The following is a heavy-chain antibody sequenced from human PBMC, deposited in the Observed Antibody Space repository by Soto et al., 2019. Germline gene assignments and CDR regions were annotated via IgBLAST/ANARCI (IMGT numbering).Heavy chain of an antibody. J-gene: IGHJ4*02. D-gene: IGHD1-26*01. CDR1: GGSISSSRYY. CDR2: IYYSGST. Sequence: QLQLQESGPGLVKPSETLSLTCTVSGGSISSSRYYWGWIRQPPGNGLEWIGSIYYSGSTYYNPSLKSRVTISVDTSKNQFSLKLSSVTAADKAGYYCNSGSYYYADYWGQGTLVTVSS. V-gene: IGHV4-39*01. CDR3: NSGSYYYADY.